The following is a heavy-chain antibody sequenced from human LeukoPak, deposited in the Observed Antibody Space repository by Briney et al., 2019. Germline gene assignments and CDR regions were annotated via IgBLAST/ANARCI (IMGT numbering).Heavy chain of an antibody. Sequence: SETLSLTCTVSGDSISSSYYYWSWIRQPPGKGLEWIGYIYYSGSTNYNPSLKSRVTISVDTSKNQFSLKLSSVTAADTAVYYCARHAPGYSYGLLPFDYWGQGTLVTVSS. CDR2: IYYSGST. V-gene: IGHV4-61*05. J-gene: IGHJ4*02. D-gene: IGHD5-18*01. CDR3: ARHAPGYSYGLLPFDY. CDR1: GDSISSSYYY.